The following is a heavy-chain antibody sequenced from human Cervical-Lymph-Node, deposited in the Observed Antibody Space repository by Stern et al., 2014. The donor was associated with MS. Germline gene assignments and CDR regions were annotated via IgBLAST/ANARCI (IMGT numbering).Heavy chain of an antibody. CDR1: GGSISSGSYY. CDR2: IYTSGST. J-gene: IGHJ6*02. CDR3: ARDCRLRYFDNYGMDV. Sequence: QVQLVESGPGLVKPSQTLSLTCTVSGGSISSGSYYWSWIRQPAGKGLEWIGRIYTSGSTNYNPSLKSRVTISVDPPKTQFPLKLRSVTAADTAVYYCARDCRLRYFDNYGMDVWGQGTTVTVSS. D-gene: IGHD3-9*01. V-gene: IGHV4-61*02.